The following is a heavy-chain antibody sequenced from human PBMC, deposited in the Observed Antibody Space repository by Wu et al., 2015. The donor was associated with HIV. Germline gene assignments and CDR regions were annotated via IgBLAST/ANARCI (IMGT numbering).Heavy chain of an antibody. CDR1: GGTFSSYA. D-gene: IGHD3-22*01. V-gene: IGHV1-69*05. CDR2: IIPIFGTA. CDR3: ARSGRGDYYDSSGYLAALDY. Sequence: QVQLVQSGAEVKKPGSSVKVSCKASGGTFSSYAISWVRQAPGQGLEWMGGIIPIFGTANYAQKFQGRVTITTDESTSTAYMELSSLRSEDTAVYYCARSGRGDYYDSSGYLAALDYWGQGTLGHRLL. J-gene: IGHJ4*02.